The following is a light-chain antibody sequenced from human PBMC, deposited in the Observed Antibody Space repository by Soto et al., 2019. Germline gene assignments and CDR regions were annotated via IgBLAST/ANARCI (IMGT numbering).Light chain of an antibody. CDR1: QSVSSN. CDR2: GAS. J-gene: IGKJ5*01. CDR3: QQYNNWPLTIT. Sequence: EIVMTQSPATLSVSPRGRATLSCRASQSVSSNLAWYQQKPGQAPRLLIYGASTRATGIPARFSGSGSGTEFTLTISSLQSEDFAVYYCQQYNNWPLTITFGQGTRLEIK. V-gene: IGKV3-15*01.